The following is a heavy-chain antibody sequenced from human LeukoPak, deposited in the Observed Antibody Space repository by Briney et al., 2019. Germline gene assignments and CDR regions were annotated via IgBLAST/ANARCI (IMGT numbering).Heavy chain of an antibody. Sequence: ASVKVSCKASGGTFSSYAISWVRQAPGQGLEWMGGIIPIFGTTNYAQKFQGRVTMTRDTSISTAYMELSRLRSDDTAVYYCARAYEDYYDSSGYPSWGQGTLVTVSS. V-gene: IGHV1-69*05. J-gene: IGHJ4*02. D-gene: IGHD3-22*01. CDR1: GGTFSSYA. CDR2: IIPIFGTT. CDR3: ARAYEDYYDSSGYPS.